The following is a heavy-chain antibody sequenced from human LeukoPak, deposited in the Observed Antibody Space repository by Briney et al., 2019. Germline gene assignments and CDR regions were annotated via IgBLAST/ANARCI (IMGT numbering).Heavy chain of an antibody. D-gene: IGHD6-13*01. Sequence: PSETLSLTCAVYGGSFSGYYWSWIRQPPGKGLEWIGENNHSGSTYYNPSLKSRVTISVDTSKNQFSLKLSSVTAADTAVYYCARAPYSSSFFDYWGQGTLVTVSS. J-gene: IGHJ4*02. CDR2: NNHSGST. CDR3: ARAPYSSSFFDY. V-gene: IGHV4-34*01. CDR1: GGSFSGYY.